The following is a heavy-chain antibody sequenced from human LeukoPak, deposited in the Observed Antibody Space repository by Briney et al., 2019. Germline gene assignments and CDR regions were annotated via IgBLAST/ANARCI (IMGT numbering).Heavy chain of an antibody. J-gene: IGHJ4*02. CDR3: ARMYSSGWYVSFD. V-gene: IGHV4-4*07. CDR2: IYTSGST. Sequence: SETLSLTCTVSGGSISSYHWSWIRQPAGEGPEWIGRIYTSGSTNYNPSLKSRVTMSVDTSKNQFSLKLSSVTAADTAVYYCARMYSSGWYVSFDWGQGTLVTVSS. D-gene: IGHD6-19*01. CDR1: GGSISSYH.